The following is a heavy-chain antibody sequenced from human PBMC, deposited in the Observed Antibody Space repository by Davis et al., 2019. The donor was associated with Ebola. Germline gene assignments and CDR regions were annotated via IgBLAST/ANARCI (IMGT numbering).Heavy chain of an antibody. J-gene: IGHJ4*02. CDR3: ARDGGDGYTSGWFFDY. D-gene: IGHD6-19*01. V-gene: IGHV3-30*04. CDR1: GFTFSKSV. Sequence: GGSLRLSCAASGFTFSKSVMHWVRQAPGKDLEWLSVMVHDGSIEYYADSVKGRFIISRDNSQNTLYLQMNRLTNEDTAVYYCARDGGDGYTSGWFFDYWGQGTLATVSS. CDR2: MVHDGSIE.